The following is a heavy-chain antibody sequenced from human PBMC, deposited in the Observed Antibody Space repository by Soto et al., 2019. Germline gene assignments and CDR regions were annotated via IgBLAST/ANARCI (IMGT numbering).Heavy chain of an antibody. CDR3: ARQKGINNYYGMDV. V-gene: IGHV1-18*04. Sequence: QVQLVQSGAEVKKPGASVKVSCKASGYTFTSYTFSWVRQAPGQGLEWMGWISANNGNIRYAQKLQGRVTMTTDTSTSKVYVEVWSLRSDDTAVYYCARQKGINNYYGMDVWGQGTTVTVSS. CDR1: GYTFTSYT. J-gene: IGHJ6*02. CDR2: ISANNGNI. D-gene: IGHD3-10*01.